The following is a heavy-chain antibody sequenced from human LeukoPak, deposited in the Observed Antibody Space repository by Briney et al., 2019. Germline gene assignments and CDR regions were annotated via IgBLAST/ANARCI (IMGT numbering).Heavy chain of an antibody. J-gene: IGHJ6*02. Sequence: GGSLRLSCAASGFTFSSYAMHWVRLAPGKGLEWVAVISYDGSNKYYADSVKGRFTISRDNSKNTLYLQMNSLRAEDTAVYYCARETPQIYMTNGPNFGMDVWGQGTTVTVSS. V-gene: IGHV3-30-3*01. CDR3: ARETPQIYMTNGPNFGMDV. CDR2: ISYDGSNK. CDR1: GFTFSSYA. D-gene: IGHD4-23*01.